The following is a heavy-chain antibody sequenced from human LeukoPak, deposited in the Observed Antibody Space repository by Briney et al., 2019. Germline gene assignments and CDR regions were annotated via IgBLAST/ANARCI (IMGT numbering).Heavy chain of an antibody. D-gene: IGHD5-18*01. J-gene: IGHJ2*01. Sequence: SETLSLTCAVYGGSFSGYYWSWIRQPPGKGLEWIGEINHSGSTNYNPSPKSRPTISVDTSQNQFSLKLSSVIAADTAVYYCATRKKYSYGPTYWYFDLWGRGTLVTVSS. V-gene: IGHV4-34*01. CDR1: GGSFSGYY. CDR2: INHSGST. CDR3: ATRKKYSYGPTYWYFDL.